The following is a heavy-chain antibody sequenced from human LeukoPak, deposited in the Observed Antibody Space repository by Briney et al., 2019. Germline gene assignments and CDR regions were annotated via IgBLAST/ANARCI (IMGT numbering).Heavy chain of an antibody. CDR1: GGSISSSSSY. J-gene: IGHJ4*02. Sequence: SETLSLTCTVSGGSISSSSSYWGWIRHPPGKGLEWIGSIYYSGSTYYNPSLKSRVTISVDTSKNQFSLKLSSVTAADTAVYYCATHVDTDPLDYWGQGTLVTVSS. CDR2: IYYSGST. CDR3: ATHVDTDPLDY. D-gene: IGHD5-18*01. V-gene: IGHV4-39*01.